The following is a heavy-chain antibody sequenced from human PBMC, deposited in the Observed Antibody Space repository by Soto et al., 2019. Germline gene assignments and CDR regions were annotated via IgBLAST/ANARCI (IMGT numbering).Heavy chain of an antibody. CDR1: GFTFSSYA. D-gene: IGHD1-1*01. V-gene: IGHV3-23*01. CDR2: INKSGGST. Sequence: PGGSLRLSCAASGFTFSSYAIHWVRQAPGKGLEWVSTINKSGGSTYYADSVKGRFTISRDNSKNMLFLQINGLRAEDTAVYYCAKDPPTTGTTFDYWGRGTLVTV. J-gene: IGHJ4*02. CDR3: AKDPPTTGTTFDY.